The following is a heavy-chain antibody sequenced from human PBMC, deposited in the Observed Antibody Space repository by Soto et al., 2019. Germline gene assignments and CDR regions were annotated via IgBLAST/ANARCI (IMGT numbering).Heavy chain of an antibody. J-gene: IGHJ4*02. Sequence: PSATLSLTCTFPCFSILSNYWTWIRQPPGQGQEWIGYVYNSGSTNYNPSLKSRVTISEDTSKSQFSLKVNSMTAADTDVYYCAIESTQEVVESKLDNCGQ. CDR3: AIESTQEVVESKLDN. CDR2: VYNSGST. CDR1: CFSILSNY. D-gene: IGHD2-15*01. V-gene: IGHV4-59*01.